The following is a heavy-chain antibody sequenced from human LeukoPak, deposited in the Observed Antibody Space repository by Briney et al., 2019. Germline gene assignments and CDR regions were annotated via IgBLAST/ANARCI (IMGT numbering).Heavy chain of an antibody. J-gene: IGHJ6*03. CDR1: GGTFSSYA. Sequence: SSVKVSCKASGGTFSSYAISWVRQAPEQGLEWMGGIIPIFGTANYAQKFQGRVTITTDESTSTAYMELSSLRSEDTAVYYCHVDLDSSGYYYEGARGYYYMDVWGKGTTVTVSS. D-gene: IGHD3-22*01. V-gene: IGHV1-69*05. CDR2: IIPIFGTA. CDR3: HVDLDSSGYYYEGARGYYYMDV.